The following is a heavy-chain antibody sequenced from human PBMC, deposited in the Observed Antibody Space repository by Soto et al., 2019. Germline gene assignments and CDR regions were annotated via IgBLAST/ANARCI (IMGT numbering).Heavy chain of an antibody. Sequence: PSETLSLTCTVSGGSISSYYWSWIRQHPGTGLEWIGHISYSGSTYYNTSLKSRVTISVDTSKNQFSLKLSSVTAADTAVYYCARWPQLEPRFDYWGQGTLVTVSS. CDR1: GGSISSYY. V-gene: IGHV4-59*06. CDR2: ISYSGST. D-gene: IGHD1-1*01. J-gene: IGHJ4*02. CDR3: ARWPQLEPRFDY.